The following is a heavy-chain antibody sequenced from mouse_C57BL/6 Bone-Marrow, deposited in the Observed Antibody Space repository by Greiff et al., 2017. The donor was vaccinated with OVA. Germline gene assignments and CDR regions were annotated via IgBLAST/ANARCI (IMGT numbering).Heavy chain of an antibody. CDR1: GYTFTSYN. V-gene: IGHV1-12*01. D-gene: IGHD2-5*01. CDR3: ASQGAYYSNYDAMDY. Sequence: SGAELVRPGASVKMSCKASGYTFTSYNMHWVKQTPRQGLEWIGAIYPGNGDTSYNQKFKGKATLTVDKSSSTAYMLLSSLTSEDSAVYFCASQGAYYSNYDAMDYWGQGTSVTVSS. J-gene: IGHJ4*01. CDR2: IYPGNGDT.